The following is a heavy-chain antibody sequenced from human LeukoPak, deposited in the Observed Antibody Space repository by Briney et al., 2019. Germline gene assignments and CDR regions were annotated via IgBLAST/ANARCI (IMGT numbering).Heavy chain of an antibody. CDR3: ARAEWELLGQVEY. CDR1: GFTFSSYA. J-gene: IGHJ4*02. CDR2: ISYDGSNK. V-gene: IGHV3-30-3*01. D-gene: IGHD1-26*01. Sequence: GGSLRLSCAASGFTFSSYAMHWVRQAPGKGLEWVAVISYDGSNKYYADSVKGRFTISRDNSKNTLYLQMNSLRAEDTAVYYCARAEWELLGQVEYWGQGTLVTASS.